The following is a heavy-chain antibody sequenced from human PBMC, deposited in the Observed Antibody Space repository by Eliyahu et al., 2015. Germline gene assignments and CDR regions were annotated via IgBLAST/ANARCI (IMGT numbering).Heavy chain of an antibody. CDR1: GGSIXSGRHY. CDR2: MYTSGST. D-gene: IGHD1-1*01. V-gene: IGHV4-61*02. Sequence: QVQLQESGPGLVKPSQTLSLTCTVXGGSIXSGRHYWNWIRQPAGKGLEWIGRMYTSGSTNYNPSLKXRVTISLDTSKNQFSLRLSSVTAADTAVYYCAGIYNRDGFDIWGPGTMVTVSS. CDR3: AGIYNRDGFDI. J-gene: IGHJ3*02.